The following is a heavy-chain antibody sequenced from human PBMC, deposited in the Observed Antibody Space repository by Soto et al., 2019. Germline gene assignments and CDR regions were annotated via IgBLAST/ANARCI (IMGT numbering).Heavy chain of an antibody. Sequence: ASVKVSCKVSGYTLTELSMHWVRQAPGKGLEWMGGFDPEDGETIYAQKFQGRVTMTEDTSTDTAYMELSSLRSEDTAVYYCATALVPAAMLFYYYGMDVWGQGTTVTV. CDR3: ATALVPAAMLFYYYGMDV. V-gene: IGHV1-24*01. CDR1: GYTLTELS. CDR2: FDPEDGET. D-gene: IGHD2-2*01. J-gene: IGHJ6*02.